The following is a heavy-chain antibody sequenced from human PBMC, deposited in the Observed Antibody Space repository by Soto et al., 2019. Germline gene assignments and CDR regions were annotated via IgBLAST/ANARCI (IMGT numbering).Heavy chain of an antibody. Sequence: ASVKVSCKASGYTFISYCISWVRQAPGQGLEWMGWISAYNGNTNYAQKLQGRVTMTTDTSTSTAYMELRSLRSDDTAVYYCARSDLKYYDSSGKRLDAFDIWGQGTMVTVSS. V-gene: IGHV1-18*01. J-gene: IGHJ3*02. CDR2: ISAYNGNT. CDR1: GYTFISYC. D-gene: IGHD3-22*01. CDR3: ARSDLKYYDSSGKRLDAFDI.